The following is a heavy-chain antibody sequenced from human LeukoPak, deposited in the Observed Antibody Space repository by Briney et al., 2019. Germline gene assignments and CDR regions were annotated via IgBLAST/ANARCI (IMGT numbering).Heavy chain of an antibody. J-gene: IGHJ4*02. CDR3: AKSPFRGVIITYFDY. D-gene: IGHD3-10*01. CDR2: ISYDGSNK. Sequence: GGSLRLSCAASGFTFSSYGMHWVRQAPGKGLEWVAVISYDGSNKYYADSVKGRFTISRDNSKNTLYLQMNSLRAEDTAVYYCAKSPFRGVIITYFDYWGQGTLVTVSS. CDR1: GFTFSSYG. V-gene: IGHV3-30*18.